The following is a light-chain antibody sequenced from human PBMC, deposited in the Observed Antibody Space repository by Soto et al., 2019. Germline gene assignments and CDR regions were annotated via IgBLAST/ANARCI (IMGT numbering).Light chain of an antibody. CDR1: SGSVSTSYY. CDR2: STN. V-gene: IGLV8-61*01. Sequence: QAVVTQEPSFSVSPGGTVTLTCGLSSGSVSTSYYPSWYQQTPGQAPRTLIYSTNTRSSGVPDRFSGSILGNKAALTITWAQADYESDYYCVLYMGSGISVFGGGTKVTVL. CDR3: VLYMGSGISV. J-gene: IGLJ2*01.